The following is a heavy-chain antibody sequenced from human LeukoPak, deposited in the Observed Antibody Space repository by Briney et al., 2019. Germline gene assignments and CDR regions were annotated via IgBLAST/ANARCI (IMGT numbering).Heavy chain of an antibody. V-gene: IGHV1-2*02. Sequence: ASVKVSCKASGYTFTGYYMHWVRQAPGQGLEWMGWINPNSGGTNYAQKFQGRVTMTRDTSISTAYMELSRLRSDDTAVYYCARDRAAAATGNWFDPWGQGTLVTVSS. CDR3: ARDRAAAATGNWFDP. CDR2: INPNSGGT. CDR1: GYTFTGYY. J-gene: IGHJ5*02. D-gene: IGHD6-13*01.